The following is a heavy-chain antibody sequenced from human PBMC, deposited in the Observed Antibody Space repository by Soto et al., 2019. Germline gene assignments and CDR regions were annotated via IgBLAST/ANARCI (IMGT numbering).Heavy chain of an antibody. CDR3: ARGIQYCSSTSCYNRPLDY. CDR1: GYTFTSYG. J-gene: IGHJ4*02. Sequence: QVQLVQSGAEVKKPGASVKVSCKASGYTFTSYGISWVRQAPGQGLEWMGWISAYNGNTNYAQKLQGRVTMTTDTSTSTAYMELRSLRYDDTAVYYCARGIQYCSSTSCYNRPLDYWGQGTLVTVSS. V-gene: IGHV1-18*01. CDR2: ISAYNGNT. D-gene: IGHD2-2*02.